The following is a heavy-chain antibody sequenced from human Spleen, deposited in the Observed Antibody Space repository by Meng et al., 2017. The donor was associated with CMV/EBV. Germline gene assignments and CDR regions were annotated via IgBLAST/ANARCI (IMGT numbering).Heavy chain of an antibody. V-gene: IGHV4-30-4*08. J-gene: IGHJ5*02. Sequence: QLQLQESGPGLVKPLQTLSFTCSVSGGSISSGDYYWSWIRQPPGKGLEWIGYIYYSGSTYYNPSLKSRVTISVDTSKNQFSLKLSSVTAADTAVYYCARALRHNWFDPWGQGTLVTVSS. CDR3: ARALRHNWFDP. CDR2: IYYSGST. CDR1: GGSISSGDYY.